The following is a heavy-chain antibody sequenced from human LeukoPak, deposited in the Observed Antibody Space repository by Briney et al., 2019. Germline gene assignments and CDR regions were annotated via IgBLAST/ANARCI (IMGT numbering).Heavy chain of an antibody. J-gene: IGHJ6*02. D-gene: IGHD1-7*01. CDR2: IYYSGST. CDR1: GGSISNYY. Sequence: SETLSLTCTVSGGSISNYYWSWIRQPPGKGLKWIGYIYYSGSTNYNPSLRSRVTISVDTSKNQVSLKLSSVTAADTAVYHCARDNWNYGSSMDVWGQGTTVTVSS. V-gene: IGHV4-59*01. CDR3: ARDNWNYGSSMDV.